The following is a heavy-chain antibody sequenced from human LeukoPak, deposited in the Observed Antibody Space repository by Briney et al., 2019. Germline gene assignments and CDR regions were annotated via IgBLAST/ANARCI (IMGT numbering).Heavy chain of an antibody. V-gene: IGHV3-11*01. CDR2: ISSSGSTI. Sequence: GGSLRLSCAASGFTFSDYYMSWIRQAPGKGLEWVSYISSSGSTIYYADSVKGRFTISRDNAKNSLYLQMNSLRAEDTAVYYCAREESEVTTYVGGNYYYYGMDVWGQGTTVTASS. CDR1: GFTFSDYY. CDR3: AREESEVTTYVGGNYYYYGMDV. J-gene: IGHJ6*02. D-gene: IGHD4-17*01.